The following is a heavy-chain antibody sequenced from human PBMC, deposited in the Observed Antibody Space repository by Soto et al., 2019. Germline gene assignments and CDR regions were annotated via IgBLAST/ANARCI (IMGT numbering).Heavy chain of an antibody. CDR2: IYWDDDR. J-gene: IGHJ3*02. D-gene: IGHD3-16*01. CDR1: GFSLSTSRVG. Sequence: ASGPTLVNPTQTLTLTCSFSGFSLSTSRVGVAWIRQPPGKALEWLAIIYWDDDRRYSPSLKTRLAITKDTSKNQVVLTMTNLDPGDTATYYCAHIMITWGGASALDAFDMWGQGTMVTGSS. CDR3: AHIMITWGGASALDAFDM. V-gene: IGHV2-5*02.